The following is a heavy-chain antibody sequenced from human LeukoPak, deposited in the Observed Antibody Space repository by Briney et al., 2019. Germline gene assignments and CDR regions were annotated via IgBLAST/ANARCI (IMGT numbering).Heavy chain of an antibody. CDR2: ISDDGTNK. CDR3: AKDPGYYYDSSGLIDY. V-gene: IGHV3-30-3*01. CDR1: GFTFSKFA. D-gene: IGHD3-22*01. J-gene: IGHJ4*02. Sequence: GGSLRLSCEASGFTFSKFAMHWVRQAPGKGLEWVALISDDGTNKHYADSVKGQFTISRDNSKSTLYLDVNSLRAEDTAVYYCAKDPGYYYDSSGLIDYWGQGTLVTVSS.